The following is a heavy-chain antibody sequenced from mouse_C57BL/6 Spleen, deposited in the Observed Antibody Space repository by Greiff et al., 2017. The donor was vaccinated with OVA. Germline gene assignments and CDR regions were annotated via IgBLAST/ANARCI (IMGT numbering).Heavy chain of an antibody. CDR2: IDPEDGDT. CDR1: GFNIKDYY. J-gene: IGHJ1*03. D-gene: IGHD1-1*01. V-gene: IGHV14-1*01. CDR3: TLYSDYCGSSSWYFDV. Sequence: EVQLQESGAELVRPGASVKLSCTASGFNIKDYYMHWVKQRPEQGLEWIGRIDPEDGDTEYAPKFQGKATMTADTSSNTAYLQLSSLTSEDTAVYYCTLYSDYCGSSSWYFDVWGTGTTVTVSS.